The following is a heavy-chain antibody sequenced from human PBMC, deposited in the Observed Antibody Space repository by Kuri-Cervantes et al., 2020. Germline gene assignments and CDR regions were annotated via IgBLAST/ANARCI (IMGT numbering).Heavy chain of an antibody. J-gene: IGHJ4*02. V-gene: IGHV1-58*01. D-gene: IGHD1-26*01. CDR1: GFTFTSSA. CDR3: AAESVYSGSRAAVD. CDR2: IVVGSGNT. Sequence: SVKVSCKASGFTFTSSAVQWVRQARGQRLEWIGWIVVGSGNTNYAQKFQERVTITRDMPTSTAYMELSSLRSEDTAVYYCAAESVYSGSRAAVDWGQGTLVTVSS.